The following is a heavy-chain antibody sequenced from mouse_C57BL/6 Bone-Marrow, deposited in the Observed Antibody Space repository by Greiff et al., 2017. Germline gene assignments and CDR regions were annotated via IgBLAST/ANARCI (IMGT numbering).Heavy chain of an antibody. CDR2: LDPGDGET. V-gene: IGHV14-2*01. Sequence: EVQLQQSGAELVKPGASVKLSCTASGFNIKDYYMHWVKQRTEQGLEWLGRLDPGDGETKYAPKFQGKATITADPSSNTAYLQLSSLPSEDTAVYYCASSTVVADYYAMDYWGQGTSVTVSS. CDR3: ASSTVVADYYAMDY. CDR1: GFNIKDYY. J-gene: IGHJ4*01. D-gene: IGHD1-1*01.